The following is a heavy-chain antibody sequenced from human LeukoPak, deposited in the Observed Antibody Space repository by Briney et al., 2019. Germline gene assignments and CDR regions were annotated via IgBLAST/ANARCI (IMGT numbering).Heavy chain of an antibody. CDR2: ITPSVDTT. J-gene: IGHJ4*02. CDR3: VREESGGYFDY. Sequence: GASVKVSCKASGYTFTNYLLHWVRQAPGQGLEWVGRITPSVDTTNYAQKFRDRVTMTRDTSTSTVYMELSSLRSEDTAVYQCVREESGGYFDYWGQGTLVTVSS. D-gene: IGHD2-8*02. V-gene: IGHV1-46*01. CDR1: GYTFTNYL.